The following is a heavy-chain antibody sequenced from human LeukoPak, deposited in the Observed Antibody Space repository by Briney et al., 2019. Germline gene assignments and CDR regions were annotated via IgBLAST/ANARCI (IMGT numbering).Heavy chain of an antibody. D-gene: IGHD6-19*01. Sequence: SETLSLTCAVYGGSFSGYYWSWIRQPPGKGLEWIGEINHSGSTNYNPSLKSRVTTSVDTSKNQFSLKLSSVTAADTAVYYCAREVAGTVGEKYVEGIDYWGQGTLVTVSS. CDR2: INHSGST. V-gene: IGHV4-34*01. CDR3: AREVAGTVGEKYVEGIDY. J-gene: IGHJ4*02. CDR1: GGSFSGYY.